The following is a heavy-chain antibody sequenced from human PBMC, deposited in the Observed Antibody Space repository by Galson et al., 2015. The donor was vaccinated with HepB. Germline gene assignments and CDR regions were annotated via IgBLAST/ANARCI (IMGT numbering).Heavy chain of an antibody. Sequence: SLRLSCAVSGFLFSDYGMHWVRQAPGKGLEWVAVIGHDGAVTYYADSVKGRFTISRDNSKNTVYLQMKSLRTDDTAVYYCAKEFYRYSSGWFFVYWGQGTLDTDSS. CDR2: IGHDGAVT. J-gene: IGHJ4*02. CDR3: AKEFYRYSSGWFFVY. V-gene: IGHV3-30*18. D-gene: IGHD6-19*01. CDR1: GFLFSDYG.